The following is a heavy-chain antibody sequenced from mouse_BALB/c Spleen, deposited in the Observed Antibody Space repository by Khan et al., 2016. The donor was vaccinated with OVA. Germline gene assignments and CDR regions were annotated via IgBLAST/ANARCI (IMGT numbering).Heavy chain of an antibody. CDR1: GYSFTLYY. CDR2: VNPNTGGS. CDR3: ARGYGFFAY. V-gene: IGHV1-26*01. Sequence: VQLQQSGPDLVKPGASVKISCKASGYSFTLYYMTWVKQSHGKSLEWIGRVNPNTGGSDYNQEFKGQAILTVDKSSNTAYMELHSLTSEDSAVYYCARGYGFFAYWGQGTLVTVSA. D-gene: IGHD1-2*01. J-gene: IGHJ3*01.